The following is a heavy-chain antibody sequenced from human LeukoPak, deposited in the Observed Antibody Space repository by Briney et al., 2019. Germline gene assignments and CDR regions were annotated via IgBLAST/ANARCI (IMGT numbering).Heavy chain of an antibody. CDR3: ARAAAAGIPFDY. CDR1: GFTVSSNY. J-gene: IGHJ4*02. CDR2: IYSGGST. V-gene: IGHV3-66*02. Sequence: GGSLRLSCAASGFTVSSNYMSWVRQAPGKGLEWVSVIYSGGSTYYADSVQGRFTISRDNSKNTLYLQMNSLRAEDTAVYYCARAAAAGIPFDYWGQGTLVTVSS. D-gene: IGHD6-13*01.